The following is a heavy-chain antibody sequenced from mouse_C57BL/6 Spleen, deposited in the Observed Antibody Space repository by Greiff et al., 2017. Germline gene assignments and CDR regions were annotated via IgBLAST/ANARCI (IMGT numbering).Heavy chain of an antibody. CDR2: ISSGGDYI. V-gene: IGHV5-9-1*02. CDR1: GFTFSSYA. J-gene: IGHJ3*01. Sequence: EVKLQESGEGLVKPGGSLKLSCAASGFTFSSYAMSWVRQTPEKRLEWVAYISSGGDYIYYADTVKGRFTISRDNARNTLYLQMSSLKSEDTAMYYCTRIYDYDGGFAYWGQGTLVTVSA. D-gene: IGHD2-4*01. CDR3: TRIYDYDGGFAY.